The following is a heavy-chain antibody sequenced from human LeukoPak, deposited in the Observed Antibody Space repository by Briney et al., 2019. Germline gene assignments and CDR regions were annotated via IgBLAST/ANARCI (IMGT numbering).Heavy chain of an antibody. J-gene: IGHJ4*02. CDR3: ARVAVYYDILTGYDY. D-gene: IGHD3-9*01. CDR1: GYTFTSYY. Sequence: ASVKVSCXASGYTFTSYYMHWVRQAPGQGLEWMGIINPSGGSTSSAQKFQGGVTMTRDTSTSTVYMELSSLRSEDTAVYYCARVAVYYDILTGYDYWGPGTLVTVSS. CDR2: INPSGGST. V-gene: IGHV1-46*01.